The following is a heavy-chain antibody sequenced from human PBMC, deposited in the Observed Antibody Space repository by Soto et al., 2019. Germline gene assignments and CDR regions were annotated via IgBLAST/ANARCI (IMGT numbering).Heavy chain of an antibody. CDR2: ISYDGSNK. CDR3: ARPYSSGWYGDLDY. Sequence: QVQLVESGGGVVQPGRSLRLSCTAYGFTFSSYAMHWVRQAPGKGLEWVAVISYDGSNKYYADSVKGRFTISRDNSKNTMYLQMNSLRVEDTAVYYCARPYSSGWYGDLDYWGQGTLVTVSS. CDR1: GFTFSSYA. V-gene: IGHV3-30-3*01. D-gene: IGHD6-19*01. J-gene: IGHJ4*02.